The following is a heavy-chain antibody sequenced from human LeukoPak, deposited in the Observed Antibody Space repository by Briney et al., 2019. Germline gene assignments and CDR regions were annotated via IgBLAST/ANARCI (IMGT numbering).Heavy chain of an antibody. J-gene: IGHJ4*02. D-gene: IGHD2-21*02. CDR1: GFTFDRFT. CDR2: INRRGHT. V-gene: IGHV3-43*01. CDR3: AKEVDCPSDCLFFHS. Sequence: PGGSPRLTCAASGFTFDRFTINWIRQTPGKGLEWVSLINRRGHTFYADSLKGRFTISRDNSRNSVFLQMNSLRPEDTALYHCAKEVDCPSDCLFFHSWGQGTLVTVSS.